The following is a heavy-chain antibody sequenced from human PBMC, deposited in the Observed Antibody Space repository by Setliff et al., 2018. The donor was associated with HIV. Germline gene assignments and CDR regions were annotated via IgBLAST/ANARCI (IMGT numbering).Heavy chain of an antibody. CDR3: ARDPRSGYDSDTAMVTVYYYYMDV. Sequence: GASVKVSCKASGGTFSSYAISWVRQAPGQGLEWMGWVRPHSINKVYAQKFQGRVTMTTDTSTSTAYMELRSLRYDDTAVYYCARDPRSGYDSDTAMVTVYYYYMDVWGKGTTVTVSS. D-gene: IGHD5-18*01. CDR2: VRPHSINK. CDR1: GGTFSSYA. J-gene: IGHJ6*03. V-gene: IGHV1-18*01.